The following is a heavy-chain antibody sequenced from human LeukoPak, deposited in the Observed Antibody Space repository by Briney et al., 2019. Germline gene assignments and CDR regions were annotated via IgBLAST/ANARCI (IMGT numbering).Heavy chain of an antibody. CDR3: ARDLVTVTKGFDI. CDR2: ISYIGST. CDR1: DDSFSSHY. V-gene: IGHV4-59*11. Sequence: SETLSLTCAVSDDSFSSHYWTWIRQPPGKGLEWIGYISYIGSTNYNPSLKSRVTISIDTSKNRFSLKLGSVTAADTAVYYCARDLVTVTKGFDIWGQGTMVSVSS. J-gene: IGHJ3*02. D-gene: IGHD4-17*01.